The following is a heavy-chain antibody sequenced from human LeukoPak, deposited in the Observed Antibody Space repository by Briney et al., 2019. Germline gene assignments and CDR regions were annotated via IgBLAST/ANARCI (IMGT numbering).Heavy chain of an antibody. V-gene: IGHV1-2*02. CDR3: ARDRDYSNTERGFDY. Sequence: ASVKVSRKTSGYTFTDYYIHWVRQAPGQGLEWMGWINPNSGETYSAQKFQGRVTMTGDTSISTAYMELRRVTSDDTAVYYCARDRDYSNTERGFDYWGQGTLVTVSS. J-gene: IGHJ4*02. D-gene: IGHD4-11*01. CDR1: GYTFTDYY. CDR2: INPNSGET.